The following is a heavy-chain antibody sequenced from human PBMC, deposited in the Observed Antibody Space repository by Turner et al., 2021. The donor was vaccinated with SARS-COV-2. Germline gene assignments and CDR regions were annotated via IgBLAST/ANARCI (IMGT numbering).Heavy chain of an antibody. CDR2: NYYCGGT. CDR3: GRVSSPVAGIDY. V-gene: IGHV4-59*01. J-gene: IGHJ4*02. CDR1: GGSISSYY. D-gene: IGHD6-19*01. Sequence: QGQLQGSGPGLVKPSETLSLTCTGPGGSISSYYWSWIRQPPGKGLGWIWYNYYCGGTKYYPPLKSRVTISVETSKNQFSPMLSSVTAADTAVYYCGRVSSPVAGIDYWGQGTLVTVSS.